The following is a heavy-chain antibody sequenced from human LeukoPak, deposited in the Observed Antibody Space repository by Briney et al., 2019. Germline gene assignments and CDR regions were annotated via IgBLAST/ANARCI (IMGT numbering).Heavy chain of an antibody. CDR1: GYSISSGYY. V-gene: IGHV4-38-2*02. CDR3: ARERVGATDY. J-gene: IGHJ4*02. CDR2: IYHSGST. D-gene: IGHD1-26*01. Sequence: TLSLTCTVSGYSISSGYYWGWLRQPPGKGLEWIGSIYHSGSTYYNPSLKSRATISVDTSKNQFSLKLSSVTAADTAVYYCARERVGATDYWGQGTLVTVSS.